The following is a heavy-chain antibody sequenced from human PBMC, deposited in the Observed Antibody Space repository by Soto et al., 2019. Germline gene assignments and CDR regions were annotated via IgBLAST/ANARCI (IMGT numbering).Heavy chain of an antibody. D-gene: IGHD4-4*01. V-gene: IGHV3-74*01. CDR1: GFTFSVYW. J-gene: IGHJ6*02. Sequence: EVQLVESGGGLVQPGGSLRLSCAASGFTFSVYWMHWVRHAPGKGLVWVSRIDSDGSTTSYADSVKGRFTISRDNAKSTLYLQMNSLRAEYTAVYYCARPGYSNYGPGVDVWGQGTTVTVSS. CDR2: IDSDGSTT. CDR3: ARPGYSNYGPGVDV.